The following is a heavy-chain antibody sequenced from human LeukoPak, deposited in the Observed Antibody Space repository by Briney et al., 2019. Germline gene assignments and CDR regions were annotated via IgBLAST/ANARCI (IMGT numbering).Heavy chain of an antibody. J-gene: IGHJ4*02. D-gene: IGHD2-2*02. Sequence: ASVKVSCMASGYTFTSYYMHWVRQAPGQGLEWMGIINPSGGSTSYAQKFQGRVTMTRDTSTSTVYMELSSLRSEDTAVYYCASQYCSSTSCYKSLGYWGQGTLVTVSS. CDR2: INPSGGST. CDR1: GYTFTSYY. V-gene: IGHV1-46*01. CDR3: ASQYCSSTSCYKSLGY.